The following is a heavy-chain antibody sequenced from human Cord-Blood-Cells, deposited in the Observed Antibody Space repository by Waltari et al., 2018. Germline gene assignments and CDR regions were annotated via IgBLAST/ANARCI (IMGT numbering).Heavy chain of an antibody. CDR2: FDPEDGET. CDR3: ATGKVSVVISSPTFDY. Sequence: QVQLVQSGAEVKKPGASVKVSCKVSGYTLTELSMHWVRQAPGKGLEWRGGFDPEDGETIYAQKFQGRVTMTEDTSTDTAYMELSSLRSEDTAVYYCATGKVSVVISSPTFDYWGQGTLVTVSS. V-gene: IGHV1-24*01. J-gene: IGHJ4*02. CDR1: GYTLTELS. D-gene: IGHD3-22*01.